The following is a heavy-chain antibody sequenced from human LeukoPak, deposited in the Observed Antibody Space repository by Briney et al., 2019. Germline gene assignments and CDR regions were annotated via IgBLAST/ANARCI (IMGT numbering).Heavy chain of an antibody. D-gene: IGHD3-3*01. CDR2: IYYSGST. CDR3: ARQDDFVFDY. J-gene: IGHJ4*02. V-gene: IGHV4-39*01. CDR1: GGSISSSSYY. Sequence: TLSXTCTVSGGSISSSSYYWGWTRQPPGKGLERIGSIYYSGSTYYNPSLKRRVTISVDTSKNQFSLKLSSVTAADTAVYYCARQDDFVFDYRGQGTLVTVSS.